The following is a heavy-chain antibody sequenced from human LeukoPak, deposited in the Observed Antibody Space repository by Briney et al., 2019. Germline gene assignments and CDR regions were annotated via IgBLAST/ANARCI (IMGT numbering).Heavy chain of an antibody. D-gene: IGHD3-16*02. CDR3: ARDYDYVWGSYRYSFDY. Sequence: ASVKVSCKASGYTFTSYYMHWVRRAPGQGLEWMGIINPSGGSTSYAQKFQGRVTMTRDTSTSTVYMELSSLRSEDTAVYYCARDYDYVWGSYRYSFDYWGQGTLVTVSS. J-gene: IGHJ4*02. CDR2: INPSGGST. V-gene: IGHV1-46*01. CDR1: GYTFTSYY.